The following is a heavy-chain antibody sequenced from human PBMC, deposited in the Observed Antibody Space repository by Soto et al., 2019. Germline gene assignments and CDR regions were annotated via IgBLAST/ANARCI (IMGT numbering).Heavy chain of an antibody. CDR2: ISGRGEST. V-gene: IGHV3-23*01. J-gene: IGHJ4*02. D-gene: IGHD4-17*01. Sequence: EVQLLESGGGLVQPGGSLRLSCAASGFTFSSYAMSWVRQAPGKGLEWVSTISGRGESTFYADSVKGRFSISRDNSKNTLYWQMNSLRVEDTAVYFCAKGLQMTTVTYDYWGQGTLVTVSS. CDR1: GFTFSSYA. CDR3: AKGLQMTTVTYDY.